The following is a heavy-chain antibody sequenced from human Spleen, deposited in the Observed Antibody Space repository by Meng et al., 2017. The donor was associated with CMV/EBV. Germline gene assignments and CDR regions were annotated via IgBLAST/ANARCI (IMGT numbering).Heavy chain of an antibody. CDR1: GYTFTGYY. J-gene: IGHJ5*02. CDR2: INPNSGGT. D-gene: IGHD3-16*01. V-gene: IGHV1-2*02. CDR3: VGGVGWFDP. Sequence: KVSCKASGYTFTGYYMHWVRQAPGQGLEWMGWINPNSGGTNYAQKFQGRVTMTRDTSISTAYMELRNLTSDDTAVYYCVGGVGWFDPWGQGTLVTVSS.